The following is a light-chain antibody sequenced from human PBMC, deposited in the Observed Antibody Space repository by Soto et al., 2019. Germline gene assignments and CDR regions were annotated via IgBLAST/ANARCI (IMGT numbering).Light chain of an antibody. J-gene: IGKJ1*01. CDR3: QQYGSSGT. V-gene: IGKV3-20*01. CDR1: QSVSNNY. CDR2: GAS. Sequence: VLTQSPGTLSLSPWESATLSCRASQSVSNNYLAWYQQKPGQAPRLLIYGASNRATGIPDRFSGSGSGTDFTLTISRLEPEDFAVYYCQQYGSSGTFGQGTKVDIK.